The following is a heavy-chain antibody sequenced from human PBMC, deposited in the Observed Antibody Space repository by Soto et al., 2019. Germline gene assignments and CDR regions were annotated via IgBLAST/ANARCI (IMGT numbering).Heavy chain of an antibody. J-gene: IGHJ4*02. CDR2: ISYDGSNK. V-gene: IGHV3-30-3*01. D-gene: IGHD2-15*01. Sequence: QVQLVESGGGVVQPGRSLRLSCAASGFTFSSYAMHWVRQAPGKGLEWVAVISYDGSNKYYADSVKGRFTISRDNSKNTLYLQMNSLRAEDTAVYYCAREVFTSYPAHWGQGTLVTVSS. CDR3: AREVFTSYPAH. CDR1: GFTFSSYA.